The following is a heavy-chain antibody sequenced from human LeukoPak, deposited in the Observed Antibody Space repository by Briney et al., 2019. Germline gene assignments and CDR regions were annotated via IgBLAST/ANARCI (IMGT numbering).Heavy chain of an antibody. J-gene: IGHJ4*02. V-gene: IGHV1-69*04. Sequence: SVKVSCKASGGTFNSYAISWVRQAPGQGLEWMGRIIPILGIANYAQKFQGRVTITADKSTSTAYMELSSLRSEDTAVYYSARVRIAAAGTISSYFDYWGQGTLVTVSS. D-gene: IGHD6-13*01. CDR1: GGTFNSYA. CDR2: IIPILGIA. CDR3: ARVRIAAAGTISSYFDY.